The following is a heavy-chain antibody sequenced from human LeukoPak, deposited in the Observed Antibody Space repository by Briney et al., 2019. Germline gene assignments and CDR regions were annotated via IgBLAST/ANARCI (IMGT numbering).Heavy chain of an antibody. J-gene: IGHJ4*02. CDR1: GFTFSSYA. CDR3: AREREWDRSGWYALTYYFAD. V-gene: IGHV3-30*04. Sequence: GRSLRLSCAASGFTFSSYAMHWVRQAPGKGLEWVAVISYDGSNKYYADSVKGRFTISRDNSKNKLYLQMNSLRAEDTAVYYCAREREWDRSGWYALTYYFADWGQGTLVTVSS. D-gene: IGHD6-19*01. CDR2: ISYDGSNK.